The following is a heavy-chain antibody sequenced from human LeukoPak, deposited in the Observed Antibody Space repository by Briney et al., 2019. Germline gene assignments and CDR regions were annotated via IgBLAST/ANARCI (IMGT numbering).Heavy chain of an antibody. V-gene: IGHV3-30*03. J-gene: IGHJ4*02. CDR1: GFGLSSYG. CDR2: ISYDGNNK. Sequence: GRSLRLSCAVSGFGLSSYGMHWVRQAPGKGLEWVASISYDGNNKYHADSVKGRLSISRDTSKNILYLQMNSLRTEDTAVYYCATRGSYFEDFWGQGTLVTVSS. D-gene: IGHD1-26*01. CDR3: ATRGSYFEDF.